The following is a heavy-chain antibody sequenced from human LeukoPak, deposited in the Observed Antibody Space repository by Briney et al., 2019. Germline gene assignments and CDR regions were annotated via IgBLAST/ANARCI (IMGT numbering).Heavy chain of an antibody. V-gene: IGHV5-51*01. J-gene: IGHJ5*02. CDR1: GYSFSIYW. CDR2: IYPGDSDA. CDR3: ARGFSGSVSYYTYNWFDP. Sequence: GESLKISCKGSGYSFSIYWIGWVRQLPGKGLEWMGIIYPGDSDATYSPSFQGQVTISVDKSISTAYLQWSSLKDSDTAMYYCARGFSGSVSYYTYNWFDPWGQGTLVTVSS. D-gene: IGHD3-10*01.